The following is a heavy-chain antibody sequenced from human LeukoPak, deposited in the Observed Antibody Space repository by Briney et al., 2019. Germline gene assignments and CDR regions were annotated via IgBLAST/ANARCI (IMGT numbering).Heavy chain of an antibody. Sequence: PGGSLRLSCADSGFTFTTYAMRWVRQAPGKGLEWISSISKDGDYTYYADSVKGRLSVSRDNSQNTLYLQIKSLRAEDTAMYYCAKSMSPHYRGFFDYWGQGTLVTVPS. V-gene: IGHV3-23*01. CDR2: ISKDGDYT. D-gene: IGHD3-10*01. CDR1: GFTFTTYA. J-gene: IGHJ4*02. CDR3: AKSMSPHYRGFFDY.